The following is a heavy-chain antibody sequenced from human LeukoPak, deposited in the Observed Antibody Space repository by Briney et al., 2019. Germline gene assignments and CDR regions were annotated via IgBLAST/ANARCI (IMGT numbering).Heavy chain of an antibody. D-gene: IGHD2-15*01. CDR1: GSSISSSSYY. Sequence: PSETLSLTCSVSGSSISSSSYYWGWIRLPPGKGLEWFGSIYYSGSTYYNPSLKSRVTMSVDTSKNQFSLKLSSVTAADTAVYYCARIYCNGGTCYSGVGWFDPWGQGTLVTVSS. J-gene: IGHJ5*02. CDR3: ARIYCNGGTCYSGVGWFDP. V-gene: IGHV4-39*01. CDR2: IYYSGST.